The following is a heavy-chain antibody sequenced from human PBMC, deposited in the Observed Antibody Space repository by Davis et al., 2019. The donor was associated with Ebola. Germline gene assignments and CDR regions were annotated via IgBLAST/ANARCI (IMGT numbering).Heavy chain of an antibody. CDR3: AGGLRYHLLSFDY. Sequence: GESLKISCAASAFTVSSNYMSWVRQAPGKGLEWVSVIYSGGSTYYADSVKGRFTISRDNSKNTLYLQMNSLRAEDTAVYYCAGGLRYHLLSFDYWGQGTLVTVSS. V-gene: IGHV3-66*01. D-gene: IGHD3-10*01. J-gene: IGHJ4*02. CDR2: IYSGGST. CDR1: AFTVSSNY.